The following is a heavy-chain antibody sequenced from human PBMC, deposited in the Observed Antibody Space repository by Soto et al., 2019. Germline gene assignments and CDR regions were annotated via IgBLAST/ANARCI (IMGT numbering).Heavy chain of an antibody. CDR2: IIPIFGTA. CDR1: GGTFSSYA. J-gene: IGHJ3*02. Sequence: QVQLVQSGAEVKKPGSSVKVSCKASGGTFSSYAISWVRQAPGQGLEWMGGIIPIFGTANYAQKFQGRVTITADESTSTAYMELSSLRSEDTAVYYCAGDGARITMVRGVMGAFDIWGQGTMVTVSS. CDR3: AGDGARITMVRGVMGAFDI. V-gene: IGHV1-69*01. D-gene: IGHD3-10*01.